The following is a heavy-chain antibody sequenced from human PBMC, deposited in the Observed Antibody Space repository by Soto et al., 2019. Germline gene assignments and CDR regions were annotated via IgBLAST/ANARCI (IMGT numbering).Heavy chain of an antibody. CDR1: GGSISSSSYY. D-gene: IGHD2-21*02. V-gene: IGHV4-39*01. J-gene: IGHJ4*02. CDR3: ARQRTTVVTQAYFDH. CDR2: IYYSGRT. Sequence: PSETGSLTCIVSGGSISSSSYYWGWIRQPPGKGLEWIGSIYYSGRTYYNPSFKSRVTISIDTSKNQFSLKLSSVTATDTAVYYCARQRTTVVTQAYFDHWGQGALVTVS.